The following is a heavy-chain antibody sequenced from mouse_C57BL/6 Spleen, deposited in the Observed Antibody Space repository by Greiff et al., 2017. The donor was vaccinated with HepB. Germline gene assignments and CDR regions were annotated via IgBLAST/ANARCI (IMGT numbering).Heavy chain of an antibody. CDR3: ARLGVTTVVATEDY. Sequence: VQLQQSGAELVRPGPSVKVSCKASGYAFTNYLIEGVKQRPGQGLEWIGVINPGSGGTNYNEKFKGKATLTADKSSSTAYMQLSSLTSEDSAVYFCARLGVTTVVATEDYWGQGTTLTVSS. J-gene: IGHJ2*01. CDR1: GYAFTNYL. V-gene: IGHV1-54*01. CDR2: INPGSGGT. D-gene: IGHD1-1*01.